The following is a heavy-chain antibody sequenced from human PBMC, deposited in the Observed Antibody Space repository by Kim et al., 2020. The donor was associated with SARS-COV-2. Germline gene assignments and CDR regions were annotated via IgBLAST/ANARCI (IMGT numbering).Heavy chain of an antibody. V-gene: IGHV6-1*01. J-gene: IGHJ4*02. CDR1: GDSVSTNTAS. CDR3: ARVKAGLFDF. Sequence: SQTLSLTCAISGDSVSTNTASWNWIRQSPSRGLEWLGRTFYRSKWYNEYAVSVNGRITINADTSKNQVSLQLNSVTPEDTAMYYCARVKAGLFDFWGQGALVTVSS. CDR2: TFYRSKWYN.